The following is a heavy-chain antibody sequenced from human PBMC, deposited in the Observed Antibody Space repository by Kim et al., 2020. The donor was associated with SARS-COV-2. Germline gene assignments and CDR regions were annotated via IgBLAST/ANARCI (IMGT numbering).Heavy chain of an antibody. CDR3: ARKEVVAASFDY. V-gene: IGHV4-39*01. CDR1: GGSISSSSYY. CDR2: IYYSGST. Sequence: SETLSLTCTVSGGSISSSSYYWGWIRQPPGKGLEWIGSIYYSGSTYYNPSLKSRVTISVDTSKNQFSLKLSSVTAADTAVYYCARKEVVAASFDYCGQGT. D-gene: IGHD2-15*01. J-gene: IGHJ4*02.